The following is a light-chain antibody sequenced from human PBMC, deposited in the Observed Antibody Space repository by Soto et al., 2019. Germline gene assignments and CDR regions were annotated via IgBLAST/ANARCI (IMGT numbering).Light chain of an antibody. J-gene: IGKJ1*01. Sequence: DIQMTQSHSTLSASVGDRVTITCRASQSIRSWLAWYQQKPGKAPQLLIYDASNLESGVPSRFSGSGSGADFTLTISSPQPDDFANYYFQQYDIFSKPCGRGTKVEVK. CDR3: QQYDIFSKP. CDR2: DAS. CDR1: QSIRSW. V-gene: IGKV1-5*01.